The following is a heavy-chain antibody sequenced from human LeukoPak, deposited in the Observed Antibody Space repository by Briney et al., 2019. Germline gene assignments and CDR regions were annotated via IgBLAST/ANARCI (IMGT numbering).Heavy chain of an antibody. D-gene: IGHD6-19*01. V-gene: IGHV4-4*07. CDR2: IHTSGST. CDR3: ATSVAVAGWLEGAFDI. J-gene: IGHJ3*02. CDR1: GGSNSSDY. Sequence: PSETLSLTCTVSGGSNSSDYWSWIRQPAGKGLQWIGRIHTSGSTNYNPSLKSRVTMSLDTSKNQFSLKMRSVTAADTAVYYCATSVAVAGWLEGAFDIWGQGTLVTVSS.